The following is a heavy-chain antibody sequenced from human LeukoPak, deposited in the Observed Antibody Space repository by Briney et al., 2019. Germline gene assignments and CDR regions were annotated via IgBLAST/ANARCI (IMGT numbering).Heavy chain of an antibody. J-gene: IGHJ4*02. V-gene: IGHV1-69*05. Sequence: VASVKVSCKASGGTFSSYAISWVRQAPGQGLEWMGRIIPIFGTANYAQKFQGRVTITTDESTSTAYMELSSLRSEDTAVYYCARDPPDYYDSSGHSESYWGQGTLVTVSS. CDR1: GGTFSSYA. D-gene: IGHD3-22*01. CDR3: ARDPPDYYDSSGHSESY. CDR2: IIPIFGTA.